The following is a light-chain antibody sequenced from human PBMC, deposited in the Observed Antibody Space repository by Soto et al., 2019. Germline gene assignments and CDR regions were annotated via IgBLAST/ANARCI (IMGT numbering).Light chain of an antibody. Sequence: QSALTQPPSASGSPGQSVTISCTGTSSDVGGYNYVSWYQQHPGKAPKLMIYGVSKRPSGVPDRFSGSKSGNTASLTVSGLQAEDEADYYCSSYAGSTFRVFGTGTKVTVL. CDR3: SSYAGSTFRV. J-gene: IGLJ1*01. CDR2: GVS. CDR1: SSDVGGYNY. V-gene: IGLV2-8*01.